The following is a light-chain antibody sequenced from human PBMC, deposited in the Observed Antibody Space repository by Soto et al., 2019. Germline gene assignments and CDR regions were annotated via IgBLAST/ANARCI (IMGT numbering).Light chain of an antibody. CDR3: QQYSNWPPLT. J-gene: IGKJ4*01. V-gene: IGKV3-15*01. CDR1: QSVYSN. CDR2: GAS. Sequence: ELVMTQSPATLSVSPGERVTLSCRASQSVYSNLAWYQQKPGQAPRLLIHGASTRATDIPARFTGSGSGTEFTLNISSLQSEDFAVYYCQQYSNWPPLTFGGGTKVEIK.